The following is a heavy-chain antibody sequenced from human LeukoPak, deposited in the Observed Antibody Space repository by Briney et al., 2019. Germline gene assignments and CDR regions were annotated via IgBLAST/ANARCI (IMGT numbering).Heavy chain of an antibody. Sequence: GGSLRLSCAASGFTFSNAWMSWVSQAPGKGLEWVGRIKSKTDGGTTDYAAPVKGRFTISRDDSKNTLYLQMNSLKTEDTAVYYCAFYYYGTRRFDPWGQGTLVTVSS. CDR1: GFTFSNAW. CDR2: IKSKTDGGTT. D-gene: IGHD3-10*01. CDR3: AFYYYGTRRFDP. V-gene: IGHV3-15*01. J-gene: IGHJ5*02.